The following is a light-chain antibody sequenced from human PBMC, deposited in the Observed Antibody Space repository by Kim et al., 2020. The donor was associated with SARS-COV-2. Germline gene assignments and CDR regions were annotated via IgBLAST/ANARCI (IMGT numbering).Light chain of an antibody. CDR2: KAS. CDR3: QHFNTYPVT. CDR1: QSVSDW. J-gene: IGKJ2*01. V-gene: IGKV1-5*03. Sequence: DIQMTQSPSTLSASVGDRVTITCRASQSVSDWLAWYQQKPGKAPKLLIYKASTLQSGVPSRFSGSGSGTEFTLTITSLQPDDFATYYCQHFNTYPVTFGQGTKLEI.